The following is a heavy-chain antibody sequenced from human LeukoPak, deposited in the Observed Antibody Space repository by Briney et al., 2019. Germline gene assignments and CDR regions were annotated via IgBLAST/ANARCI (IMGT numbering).Heavy chain of an antibody. J-gene: IGHJ4*02. CDR3: ARARFGVVVVTTTPFDY. CDR1: GYTFTSYG. Sequence: ASVKVSCKASGYTFTSYGISWVRQAPGQGLEWMGWISAYNGNTNYAEKVQGRVTMTTDTSTNTAYMELRSLRSDDTAVYYCARARFGVVVVTTTPFDYWGQGTLVTVSS. CDR2: ISAYNGNT. V-gene: IGHV1-18*01. D-gene: IGHD2-21*02.